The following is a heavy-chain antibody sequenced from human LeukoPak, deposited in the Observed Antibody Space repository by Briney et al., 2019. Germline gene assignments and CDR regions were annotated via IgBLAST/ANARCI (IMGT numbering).Heavy chain of an antibody. D-gene: IGHD2-2*01. V-gene: IGHV4-59*01. CDR2: IYYSGST. J-gene: IGHJ5*02. CDR1: GGSFSGYY. CDR3: ARSAWRYQLLSFWFDP. Sequence: SETLSLTCAVYGGSFSGYYWSWIRQPPGKGLEWIGYIYYSGSTNYNPSLKSRVTISVDTSKNQFSLKLSSVTAADTAVYYCARSAWRYQLLSFWFDPWGQGTLVTVSS.